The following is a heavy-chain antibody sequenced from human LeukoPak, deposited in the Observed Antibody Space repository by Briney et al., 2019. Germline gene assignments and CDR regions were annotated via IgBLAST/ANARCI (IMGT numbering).Heavy chain of an antibody. J-gene: IGHJ4*02. CDR3: TRHGPQYYYDSSGPSLDY. V-gene: IGHV3-73*01. CDR1: GFTFSGSA. D-gene: IGHD3-22*01. CDR2: IRSKANSYAT. Sequence: GSLRLSCAASGFTFSGSAMHWVRQASGKGLEWVGRIRSKANSYATAYAPSVKGRFTISRDDSKNTAYLQMNSLKTEDTAVYYCTRHGPQYYYDSSGPSLDYWGQGTLVTVSS.